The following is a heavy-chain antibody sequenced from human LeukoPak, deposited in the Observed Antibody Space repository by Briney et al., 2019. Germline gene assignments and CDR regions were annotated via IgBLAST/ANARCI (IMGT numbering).Heavy chain of an antibody. J-gene: IGHJ4*02. CDR1: GGSISSSSYY. Sequence: PSETLSLTCTVSGGSISSSSYYWGWIRQPPGKGLEWIGTIYYSGSTYYNPSLKSRVTISVDTSKNQFSLKLSSVTAADTAVYYCARQGSGNYLSPVNYWGQGTLVTVSS. V-gene: IGHV4-39*01. CDR2: IYYSGST. D-gene: IGHD1-26*01. CDR3: ARQGSGNYLSPVNY.